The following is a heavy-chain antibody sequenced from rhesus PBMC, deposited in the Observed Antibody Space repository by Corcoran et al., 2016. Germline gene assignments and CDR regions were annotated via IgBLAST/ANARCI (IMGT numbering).Heavy chain of an antibody. Sequence: QVQLQESGPGVVKPSETLSLTCAVSGGSISGYYLWSWIRQPPGKGLTWIGNIKECSGSTSNNPALKNRVTMSKDTSKNQFSLKLSSVTAADTAVYYCASTFDNIWTGLGSFDYWGQGVLVTVSS. CDR1: GGSISGYYL. CDR2: IKECSGST. D-gene: IGHD3-3*01. CDR3: ASTFDNIWTGLGSFDY. J-gene: IGHJ4*01. V-gene: IGHV4-143*01.